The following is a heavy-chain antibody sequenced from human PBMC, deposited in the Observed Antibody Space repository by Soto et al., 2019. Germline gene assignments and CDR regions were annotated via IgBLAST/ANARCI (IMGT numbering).Heavy chain of an antibody. Sequence: GGSLRLSCAASGFTFSSYWMSWVRQAPGKGLEWVANIKEDGSEKNYVDSVKGRFIISRDNSKNTLYLQMNSLRAEDTAVYYCARGDALIAAAGYYYGMDVWGQGTTVTVSS. CDR1: GFTFSSYW. CDR2: IKEDGSEK. V-gene: IGHV3-7*01. CDR3: ARGDALIAAAGYYYGMDV. J-gene: IGHJ6*02. D-gene: IGHD6-13*01.